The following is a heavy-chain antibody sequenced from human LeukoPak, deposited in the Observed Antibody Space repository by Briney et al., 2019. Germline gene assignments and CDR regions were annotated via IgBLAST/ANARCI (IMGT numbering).Heavy chain of an antibody. V-gene: IGHV4-59*12. CDR2: IHYRGNT. J-gene: IGHJ5*02. Sequence: SETLSLTCTVSGDSIGNYFWSWIRQPPGKGLEWIGSIHYRGNTNYNPSLKSRVTISVDTSKDLFSLKLSSVTAADTAVYYCARRRVEMAQTSEGNWLDPWGEGTLLSVSS. CDR3: ARRRVEMAQTSEGNWLDP. CDR1: GDSIGNYF. D-gene: IGHD5-24*01.